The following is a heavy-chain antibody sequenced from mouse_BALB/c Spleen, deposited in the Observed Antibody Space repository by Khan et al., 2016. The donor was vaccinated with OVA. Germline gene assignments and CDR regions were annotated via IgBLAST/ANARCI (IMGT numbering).Heavy chain of an antibody. Sequence: QVQLKESGPGLVQPSQSLSITCTVSGFSLTNYSLHWVRQSPGKGLEWLGVIWSGGSTDYNAAFISRLIISKDNSKSQVFFKMNSLQANDTAIYYCARRGDYYGNSWFAYWGQGTLVTVSA. V-gene: IGHV2-2*02. CDR1: GFSLTNYS. CDR3: ARRGDYYGNSWFAY. D-gene: IGHD2-1*01. CDR2: IWSGGST. J-gene: IGHJ3*01.